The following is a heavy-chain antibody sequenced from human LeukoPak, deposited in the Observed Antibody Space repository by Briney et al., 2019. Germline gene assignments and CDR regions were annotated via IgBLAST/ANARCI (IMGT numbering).Heavy chain of an antibody. D-gene: IGHD3-10*01. CDR3: ASGRGFGPVDGMDV. Sequence: GGSLRLSCAASGFTFSDYYMSWIRQAPGKGLEWVSYISSSSSYTNYADSVKGQFTISRDNAKNSLYLQMNSLRAEDTAVYYCASGRGFGPVDGMDVWGKGTTVTVSS. CDR1: GFTFSDYY. CDR2: ISSSSSYT. V-gene: IGHV3-11*06. J-gene: IGHJ6*04.